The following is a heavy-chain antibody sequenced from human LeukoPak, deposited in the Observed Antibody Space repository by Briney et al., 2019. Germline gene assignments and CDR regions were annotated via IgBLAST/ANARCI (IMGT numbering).Heavy chain of an antibody. CDR1: GFTVSSNY. CDR2: IYSGGST. CDR3: ARMSKAYSSSWIYYYGMDV. D-gene: IGHD6-13*01. V-gene: IGHV3-53*01. J-gene: IGHJ6*02. Sequence: GGSLRLSCAASGFTVSSNYMSWVRQAPGKGLEWVSVIYSGGSTYYADSVKGRFTISRDNSKNTLYLQMNSLRAEDTAVYYCARMSKAYSSSWIYYYGMDVWGQGTTVTVSS.